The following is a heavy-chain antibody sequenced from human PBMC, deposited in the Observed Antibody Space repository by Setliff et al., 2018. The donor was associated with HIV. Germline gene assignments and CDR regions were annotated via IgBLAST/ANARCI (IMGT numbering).Heavy chain of an antibody. D-gene: IGHD1-26*01. V-gene: IGHV3-74*03. CDR2: INRDGSTI. CDR3: ARRDGLSGSSSLKVGGFDI. J-gene: IGHJ3*02. CDR1: GFTFSDYW. Sequence: GGSLRLSCAASGFTFSDYWMHWVRLVPGKGLVWVSRINRDGSTIKYEDSVKGRFTISRDNAKNTLYLQMNSLRAEDTAFYYCARRDGLSGSSSLKVGGFDIWGHGTKVTVSS.